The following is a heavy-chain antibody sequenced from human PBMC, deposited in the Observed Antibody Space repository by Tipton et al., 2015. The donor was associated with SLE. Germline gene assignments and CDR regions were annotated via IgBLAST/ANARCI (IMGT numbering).Heavy chain of an antibody. CDR3: AKDGGSHRFDY. CDR1: GFSFRSYA. Sequence: SLRLSCAASGFSFRSYAMHWVRQAPGKGLEYVSVISSNGRITYYADSVKGRFSISRDNNKNTLYLQMDSLGAEDMAVYYCAKDGGSHRFDYWGQGTLVTVSS. V-gene: IGHV3-64*02. CDR2: ISSNGRIT. J-gene: IGHJ4*02. D-gene: IGHD1-26*01.